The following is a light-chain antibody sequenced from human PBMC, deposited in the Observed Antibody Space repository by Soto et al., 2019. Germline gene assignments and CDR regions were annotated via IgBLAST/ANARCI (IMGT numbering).Light chain of an antibody. V-gene: IGKV3-15*01. CDR2: GAS. Sequence: EIVMTQSPATLSVSPGERATLSCRASQSVSSNLAWYQQKPGQAPRLLIYGASTRATGIPARFSGSGSGTEFTLTISSLQSEDFAVFYWQQYDNWPITLGQGTRLEIK. CDR3: QQYDNWPIT. J-gene: IGKJ5*01. CDR1: QSVSSN.